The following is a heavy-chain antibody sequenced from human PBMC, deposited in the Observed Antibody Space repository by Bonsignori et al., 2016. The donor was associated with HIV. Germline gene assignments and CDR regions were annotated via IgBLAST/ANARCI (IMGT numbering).Heavy chain of an antibody. D-gene: IGHD2-15*01. V-gene: IGHV4-39*07. Sequence: WIRQPPGKGLEWIGSISYSGSTYYNPSLKSRVTISVDTSKNRFSLRLTSVTAADTAVYYCARELLGSLAYCRARSCYYAFDIWGQGTMVTVSS. CDR2: ISYSGST. CDR3: ARELLGSLAYCRARSCYYAFDI. J-gene: IGHJ3*02.